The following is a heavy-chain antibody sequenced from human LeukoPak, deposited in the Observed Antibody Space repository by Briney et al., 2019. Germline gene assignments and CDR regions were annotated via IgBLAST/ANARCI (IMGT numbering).Heavy chain of an antibody. J-gene: IGHJ4*02. CDR3: ATRPDRLRLGELSFDY. CDR2: EDGET. Sequence: EDGETIYAQKFQGRVTMTEDTSTDTAYMELSSLRSEDTAVYYCATRPDRLRLGELSFDYWGQGTLVTVSS. D-gene: IGHD3-16*02. V-gene: IGHV1-24*01.